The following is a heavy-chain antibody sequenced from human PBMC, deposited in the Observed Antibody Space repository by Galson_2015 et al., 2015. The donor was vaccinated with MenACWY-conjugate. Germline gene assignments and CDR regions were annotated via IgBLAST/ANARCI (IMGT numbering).Heavy chain of an antibody. CDR3: ARQSGAYSYGFLDY. CDR2: IYNTGIT. CDR1: GGSISSYY. J-gene: IGHJ4*02. V-gene: IGHV4-59*08. D-gene: IGHD5-18*01. Sequence: LSLTCTVSGGSISSYYWSWIGQPPGKGLEGIGYIYNTGITTYNPSLKNRVTISIDTSKDQFSLKMTSVTAADTAVYYCARQSGAYSYGFLDYWDQRTLFAVSS.